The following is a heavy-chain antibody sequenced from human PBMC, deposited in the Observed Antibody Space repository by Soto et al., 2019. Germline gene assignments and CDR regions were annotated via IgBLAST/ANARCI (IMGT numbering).Heavy chain of an antibody. J-gene: IGHJ3*02. CDR2: INPNSGST. D-gene: IGHD2-15*01. CDR1: GDSVTSYY. V-gene: IGHV1-46*01. CDR3: ARDLRWAFDI. Sequence: ASVKVSCKASGDSVTSYYMHWVRQAPGQGLEWMGIINPNSGSTTYAQKFQGRVTITADESTSTAYMELSSLRSEDTAVYYCARDLRWAFDIWGQGTMVTVSS.